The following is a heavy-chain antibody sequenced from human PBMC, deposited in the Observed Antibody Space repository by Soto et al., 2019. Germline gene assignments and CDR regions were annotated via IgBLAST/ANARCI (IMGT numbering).Heavy chain of an antibody. CDR1: GFNFSKYG. CDR3: TRDLAYTTEAFDY. CDR2: VGHVGGNK. Sequence: QVQLEESGGGVVKPGRSLRLSCAASGFNFSKYGMNWVRQAPGKGLEWVAVVGHVGGNKYYADSVKGRFTITRDNSKNTLYLQMSSQRAGDTAVYCCTRDLAYTTEAFDYGGQGTLVIVSS. J-gene: IGHJ4*02. V-gene: IGHV3-33*01. D-gene: IGHD3-16*01.